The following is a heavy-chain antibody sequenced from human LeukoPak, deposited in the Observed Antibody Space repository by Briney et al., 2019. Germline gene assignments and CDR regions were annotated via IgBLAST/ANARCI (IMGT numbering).Heavy chain of an antibody. CDR3: ARWAEIAGGAFDI. CDR2: INPNSGGT. Sequence: GASVKVSCKASGYTFTSYYMHWVRQAPGQGLEWMGWINPNSGGTNYAQKFQGRVTMTRDTSISTAYMELSRLRSDDTAVYYCARWAEIAGGAFDIWGQGTMVTVSS. D-gene: IGHD6-13*01. J-gene: IGHJ3*02. CDR1: GYTFTSYY. V-gene: IGHV1-2*02.